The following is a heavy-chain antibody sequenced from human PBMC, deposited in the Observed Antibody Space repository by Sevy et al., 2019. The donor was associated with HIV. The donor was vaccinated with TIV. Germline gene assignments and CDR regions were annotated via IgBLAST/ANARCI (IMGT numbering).Heavy chain of an antibody. J-gene: IGHJ4*02. V-gene: IGHV1-18*01. CDR2: ISAYNGNT. D-gene: IGHD2-2*02. CDR3: ARGVQCSSTSCYTPPFDY. Sequence: ASVKVSSKASGYTFTSYGISWVRQAPGQGLEWMGWISAYNGNTNYALKRQGRVTMTTDTSTSTAYMELRSLRSDDTAVYYCARGVQCSSTSCYTPPFDYWGQGTLVTVSS. CDR1: GYTFTSYG.